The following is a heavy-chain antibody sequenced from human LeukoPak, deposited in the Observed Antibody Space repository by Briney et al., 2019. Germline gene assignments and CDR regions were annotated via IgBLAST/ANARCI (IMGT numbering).Heavy chain of an antibody. Sequence: GGSLRLSCAASGFTFRSYAMHWVRQAPGKGLEWVAVISYEGSNKYYADSVKGRFTISRDNSKNTLYLQMNSLRAEDTAVYYCARDTLSSSWIGDLDYWGQGTLVTVSS. CDR2: ISYEGSNK. V-gene: IGHV3-30-3*01. J-gene: IGHJ4*02. CDR1: GFTFRSYA. D-gene: IGHD6-13*01. CDR3: ARDTLSSSWIGDLDY.